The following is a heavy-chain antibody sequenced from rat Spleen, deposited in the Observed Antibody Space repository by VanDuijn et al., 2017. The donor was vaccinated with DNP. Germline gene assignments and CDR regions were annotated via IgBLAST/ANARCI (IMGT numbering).Heavy chain of an antibody. CDR1: GSTFISSY. J-gene: IGHJ3*01. CDR3: ARGGYGIWFAY. D-gene: IGHD1-7*01. Sequence: VQLQQSGTELAKPGSSVKIPCKASGSTFISSYISWVKQTTGQGLEFIAYINTGSGTTNYNERFKDKASFTVDKSSSAAFMQLSSLTPDDSAVYYCARGGYGIWFAYWGQGTLVTVSS. V-gene: IGHV1-43*01. CDR2: INTGSGTT.